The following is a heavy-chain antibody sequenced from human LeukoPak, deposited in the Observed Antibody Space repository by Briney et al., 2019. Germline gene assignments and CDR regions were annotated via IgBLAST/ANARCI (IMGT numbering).Heavy chain of an antibody. CDR1: GYTFTSYG. Sequence: APVKVSCKASGYTFTSYGISWVRQAPGQGLEWMGWISAYNGNTNYAQKLQGRVTMTTDTSTSTAYMELRSLRSDDTAVYYCARVGRFLEWSPPARYMDVWGKGTTVTVSS. CDR3: ARVGRFLEWSPPARYMDV. CDR2: ISAYNGNT. D-gene: IGHD3-3*01. V-gene: IGHV1-18*01. J-gene: IGHJ6*03.